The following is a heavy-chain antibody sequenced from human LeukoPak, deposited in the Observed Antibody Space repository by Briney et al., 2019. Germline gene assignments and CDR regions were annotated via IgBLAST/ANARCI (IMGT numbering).Heavy chain of an antibody. J-gene: IGHJ4*02. CDR1: GGSISGYY. CDR2: INHSGST. Sequence: SETLSLTCAVSGGSISGYYWSWIRQPPGKGLEWIGEINHSGSTNYNPSLKSRVTISVDTSKNQFSLKLSSVTAADTAVYYCARDGRGLDYWGQGTLVTVSS. V-gene: IGHV4-34*01. D-gene: IGHD3-10*01. CDR3: ARDGRGLDY.